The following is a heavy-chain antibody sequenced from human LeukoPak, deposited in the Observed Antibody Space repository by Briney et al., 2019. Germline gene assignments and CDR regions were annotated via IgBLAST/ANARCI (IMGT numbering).Heavy chain of an antibody. Sequence: GGSLRLSCVASGFTFSNYAMRGVRQARGGAREGVSAISDSGRSTYYADSVKGRFTISRDNSKSAVYLQMNSLRAVDTAIYYCARDAPGNSHTLDYWGQGTLVTVSS. CDR1: GFTFSNYA. J-gene: IGHJ4*02. CDR2: ISDSGRST. CDR3: ARDAPGNSHTLDY. V-gene: IGHV3-23*01. D-gene: IGHD4-23*01.